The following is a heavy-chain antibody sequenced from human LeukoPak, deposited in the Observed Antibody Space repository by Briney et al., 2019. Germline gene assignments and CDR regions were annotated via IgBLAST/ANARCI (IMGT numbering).Heavy chain of an antibody. Sequence: ASVTVSCKASGYIFSNFFSSYGITWVRQAPGQGLEWMGWISPYNGKTKFAQKFQGRVTIRADTSTSTGYMELRSLRSDDTAVYYCASGYYSDSNGYSPADYWGQGTLVTVSS. CDR3: ASGYYSDSNGYSPADY. V-gene: IGHV1-18*01. J-gene: IGHJ4*02. D-gene: IGHD3-22*01. CDR1: GYIFSNFFSSYG. CDR2: ISPYNGKT.